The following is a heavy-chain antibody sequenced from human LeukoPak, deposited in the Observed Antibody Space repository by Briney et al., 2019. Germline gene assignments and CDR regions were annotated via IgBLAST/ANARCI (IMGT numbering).Heavy chain of an antibody. J-gene: IGHJ4*02. CDR3: ARGAGGYELFDY. V-gene: IGHV3-64*01. D-gene: IGHD5-12*01. CDR2: ISSNGGST. Sequence: GGSLRLSCAASGFTFSSYAMHWVRQAPGKGLEYVSAISSNGGSTYYANSVKGRFTISRDNSKNTLYLQMGSLRAEDMAVYYCARGAGGYELFDYWGQGTLVTVSS. CDR1: GFTFSSYA.